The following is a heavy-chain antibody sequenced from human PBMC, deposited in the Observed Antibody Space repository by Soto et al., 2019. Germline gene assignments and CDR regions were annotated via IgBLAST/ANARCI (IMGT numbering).Heavy chain of an antibody. D-gene: IGHD3-16*01. Sequence: QVQLVQSGAEVKKPGASVKVSCKASGYTFTSYGISWVRQAPGQGLEWMGWINPNSGDTKYAQRFQGRVTMTRDTSINTASMELSRLTSDDTAVYYCARNYDPPHWGQGTLVTVST. CDR3: ARNYDPPH. CDR2: INPNSGDT. J-gene: IGHJ4*02. CDR1: GYTFTSYG. V-gene: IGHV1-2*02.